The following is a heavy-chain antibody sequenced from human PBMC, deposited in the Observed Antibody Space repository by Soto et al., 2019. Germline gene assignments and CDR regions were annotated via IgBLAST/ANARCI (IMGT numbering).Heavy chain of an antibody. Sequence: QVQLQESGPGLVKPSQTLSLTCTVSGGSVSSGGYYWSWIRQHPGKGLEWIGYIHHSGNTYLNPSLKTRVTISVDTSKNQFSLKLSSVTAADTAVYYCARVPRNGKNDDYSRYLDYWGQGTLVSVSS. CDR3: ARVPRNGKNDDYSRYLDY. J-gene: IGHJ4*02. V-gene: IGHV4-31*03. D-gene: IGHD4-17*01. CDR1: GGSVSSGGYY. CDR2: IHHSGNT.